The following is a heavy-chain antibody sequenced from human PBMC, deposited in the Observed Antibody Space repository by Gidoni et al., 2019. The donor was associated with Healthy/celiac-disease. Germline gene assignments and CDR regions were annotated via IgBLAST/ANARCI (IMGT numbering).Heavy chain of an antibody. Sequence: YWIGWVRQMPGKGLEWMGIIYPGDSDTRYSPSFQGQVTISADKSISTAYLQWSSLKASDTAMYYCARQGGYGDYASWFDPWGQGTLVTVSS. CDR3: ARQGGYGDYASWFDP. J-gene: IGHJ5*02. D-gene: IGHD4-17*01. V-gene: IGHV5-51*01. CDR2: IYPGDSDT. CDR1: YW.